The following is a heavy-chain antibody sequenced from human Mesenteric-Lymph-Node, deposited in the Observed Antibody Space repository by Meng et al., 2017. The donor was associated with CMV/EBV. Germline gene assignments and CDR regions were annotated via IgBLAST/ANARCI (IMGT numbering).Heavy chain of an antibody. CDR2: IDPSDSYT. CDR3: ARQGYSSGPFDY. D-gene: IGHD6-19*01. CDR1: GYSFTSYW. J-gene: IGHJ4*02. Sequence: KGSGYSFTSYWISWVSQMPGKGLEWMGRIDPSDSYTNYSPSFQGHVIISGDKSSSTAYLQWSSLKASDTAMYYCARQGYSSGPFDYWGQGTLVTVSS. V-gene: IGHV5-10-1*01.